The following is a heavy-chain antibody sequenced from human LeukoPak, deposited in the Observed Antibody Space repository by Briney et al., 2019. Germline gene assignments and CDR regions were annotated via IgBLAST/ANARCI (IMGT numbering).Heavy chain of an antibody. J-gene: IGHJ6*02. CDR2: INHSGST. V-gene: IGHV4-34*01. CDR1: GGSFSGYY. Sequence: KPSETLSLTCAVYGGSFSGYYWSWIRQPPGKGLEWIGEINHSGSTNYNPSLKSRVTISVDTSKNQFSLKLSSVTAADTAVYYCARSPLDGMDVWGQGTTVTVSS. CDR3: ARSPLDGMDV.